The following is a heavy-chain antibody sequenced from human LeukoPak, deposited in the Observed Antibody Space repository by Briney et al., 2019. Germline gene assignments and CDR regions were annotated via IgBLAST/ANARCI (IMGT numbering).Heavy chain of an antibody. CDR3: ARDDYPAFCSGGTCYSTNRFDP. V-gene: IGHV1-46*01. J-gene: IGHJ5*02. D-gene: IGHD2-15*01. CDR2: SNPISGDT. Sequence: ASLKLSCKALGYTFTSYYIHWVRQAPAQGLEWMGSSNPISGDTIYAQKCHRTVTMPRDTSTSTVYMELRSLRSEDTAVYYCARDDYPAFCSGGTCYSTNRFDPWGQGTLVSVSS. CDR1: GYTFTSYY.